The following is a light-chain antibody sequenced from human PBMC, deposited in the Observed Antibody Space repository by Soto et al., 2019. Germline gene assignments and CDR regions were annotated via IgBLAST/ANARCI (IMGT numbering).Light chain of an antibody. CDR1: QSVSSY. V-gene: IGKV3-11*01. Sequence: EIVLTQPPATLSLSPGERATLSCRASQSVSSYLAWYQQKPGQAPRLLIYDASNRATGIPARFSGSGSGTDFTLTISSLEPEDFAVYYCQQRSNWPPSFGQGKHWRL. CDR3: QQRSNWPPS. J-gene: IGKJ5*01. CDR2: DAS.